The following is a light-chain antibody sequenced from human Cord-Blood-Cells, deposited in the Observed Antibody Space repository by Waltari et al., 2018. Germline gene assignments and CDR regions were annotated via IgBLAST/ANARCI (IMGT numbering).Light chain of an antibody. Sequence: IQMTQSPSSLSASVGDRVTITCRASQSISSYLNWYQQKPGKAPKLLIYAASSLQSGVPSRFSGSGSGTDFTLTISSLQPEDFATYYCQQSYSTPRFGGGTKVEIK. CDR2: AAS. CDR3: QQSYSTPR. V-gene: IGKV1-39*01. CDR1: QSISSY. J-gene: IGKJ4*01.